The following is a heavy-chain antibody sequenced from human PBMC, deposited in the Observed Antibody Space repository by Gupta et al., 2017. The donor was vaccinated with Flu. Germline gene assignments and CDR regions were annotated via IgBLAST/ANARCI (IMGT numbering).Heavy chain of an antibody. V-gene: IGHV1-2*06. J-gene: IGHJ6*03. CDR2: INPNSGGR. CDR3: AREYSSSSGYYYYYMDG. D-gene: IGHD6-6*01. Sequence: HEPLVQSGAEVKKPGASVKFSCKASGSSCTGYNMHWVRPAPGQGLEWMGRINPNSGGRNYAQKFQGRITMTRDTSISTAYMELSRLRSDDTAVYYCAREYSSSSGYYYYYMDGWGKGTTVTVSS. CDR1: GSSCTGYN.